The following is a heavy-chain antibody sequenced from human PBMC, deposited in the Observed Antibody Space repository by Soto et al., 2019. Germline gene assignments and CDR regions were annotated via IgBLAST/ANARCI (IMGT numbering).Heavy chain of an antibody. V-gene: IGHV1-46*01. CDR1: GYTFTSYY. D-gene: IGHD3-22*01. CDR2: INPSGGST. CDR3: ATETYYYDSSGYSPLDY. J-gene: IGHJ4*02. Sequence: GASVKVSCKASGYTFTSYYMHWVRQAPGQGLEWMGIINPSGGSTSYAQKFQGRVTMTRDTSTSTVYMELSSLRSEDTAVYYCATETYYYDSSGYSPLDYWGQRTLVTVSS.